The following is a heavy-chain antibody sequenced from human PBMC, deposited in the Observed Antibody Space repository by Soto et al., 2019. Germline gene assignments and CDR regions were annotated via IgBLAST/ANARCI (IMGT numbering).Heavy chain of an antibody. CDR1: GGTFSSYT. D-gene: IGHD3-10*01. Sequence: GASVKVSCKASGGTFSSYTISWVRQAPGQGLEWMGRIIPILGIANYAQKFQGRVTITADKSTSTAYMELSSLRSEDTAVYYCARDGGSYGSGSYYKYFQHWGQGTLVTVSS. CDR3: ARDGGSYGSGSYYKYFQH. J-gene: IGHJ1*01. CDR2: IIPILGIA. V-gene: IGHV1-69*04.